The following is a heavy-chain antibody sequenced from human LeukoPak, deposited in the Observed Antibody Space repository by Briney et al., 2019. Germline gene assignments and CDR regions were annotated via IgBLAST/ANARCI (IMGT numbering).Heavy chain of an antibody. V-gene: IGHV3-30*18. CDR3: AKDNGYYYDSSGYYFDY. Sequence: PGRSLTLSCAASGFTFSSYGMHRVRPAPGKGLEWVADISYDGSNKYYADSVKGRFTISRDNPKNTLYLQMNRLRAEGTAVYYCAKDNGYYYDSSGYYFDYWGEGTLVTVSS. CDR1: GFTFSSYG. D-gene: IGHD3-22*01. J-gene: IGHJ4*02. CDR2: ISYDGSNK.